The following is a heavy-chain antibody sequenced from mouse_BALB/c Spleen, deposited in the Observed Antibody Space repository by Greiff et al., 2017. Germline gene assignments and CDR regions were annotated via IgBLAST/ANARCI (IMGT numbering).Heavy chain of an antibody. J-gene: IGHJ4*01. CDR1: GFTFNTYA. V-gene: IGHV10-1*02. CDR3: VSLNYYGSSYVGDYYAMDY. D-gene: IGHD1-1*01. CDR2: IRSKSNNYAT. Sequence: DVMLVESGGGLVQPKGSLKLSCAASGFTFNTYAMNWVRQAPGKGLEWVARIRSKSNNYATYYADSVKDRFTISRDDSQSMLYLQMNNLKTEDTAMYYCVSLNYYGSSYVGDYYAMDYWGQGTSVTVSS.